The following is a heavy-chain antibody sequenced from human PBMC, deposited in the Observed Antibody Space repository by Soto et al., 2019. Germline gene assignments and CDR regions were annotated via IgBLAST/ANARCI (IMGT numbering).Heavy chain of an antibody. CDR1: GFTFSVYA. J-gene: IGHJ4*02. CDR2: IGSSDGKT. D-gene: IGHD1-1*01. CDR3: AKDINWPGG. V-gene: IGHV3-23*01. Sequence: RGSLVLGCASSGFTFSVYAMTWVRQAPGKGPDWVSGIGSSDGKTDHADSVKGRFTISRDNSKNTLSLQMNSLRVEDTALYYCAKDINWPGGWGQGTMVTVSS.